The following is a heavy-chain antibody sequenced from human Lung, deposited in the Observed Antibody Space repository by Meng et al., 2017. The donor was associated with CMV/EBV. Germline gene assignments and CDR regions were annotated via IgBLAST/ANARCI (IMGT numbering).Heavy chain of an antibody. CDR2: ISRSTHYI. CDR3: ARDDGSGNVYDFYYGMDV. V-gene: IGHV3-21*01. Sequence: GSXRLSCEASGFNFSTYSLNWVRQAPGKGLEWVAFISRSTHYIYYADSVKARFTISRDTAKNSVYLQMNSLRAEDTAVYYCARDDGSGNVYDFYYGMDVXGQGXTVTVSS. CDR1: GFNFSTYS. D-gene: IGHD3-10*01. J-gene: IGHJ6*02.